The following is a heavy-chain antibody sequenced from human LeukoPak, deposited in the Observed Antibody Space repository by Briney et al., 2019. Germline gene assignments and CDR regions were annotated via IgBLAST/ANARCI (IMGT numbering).Heavy chain of an antibody. D-gene: IGHD1-1*01. V-gene: IGHV1-18*01. CDR3: TRVRNSNNWWGAFDT. Sequence: GASVKVSCKAFGYTFDTSSISWVRQAPGQRLEWMGWISPNNGNTHYAQGVQGRVTMTTDTSRSTAYMELRSLRSDDTAVYYCTRVRNSNNWWGAFDTWGQGTMVTVSS. CDR2: ISPNNGNT. J-gene: IGHJ3*02. CDR1: GYTFDTSS.